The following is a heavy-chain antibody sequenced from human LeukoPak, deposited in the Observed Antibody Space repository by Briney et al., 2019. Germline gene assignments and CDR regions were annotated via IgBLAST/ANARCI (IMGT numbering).Heavy chain of an antibody. CDR3: ASYPRSVSTPPFDY. J-gene: IGHJ4*02. D-gene: IGHD3-3*02. Sequence: ASAKVSCKASGYSFTAQYMHWLRQAPGQGLEWMGWVNPNNGDTKYAQSFLGRVIMTRDTSTTTAYMELSSLRSDDTAVYSCASYPRSVSTPPFDYWGQGTLVIVSS. V-gene: IGHV1-2*02. CDR1: GYSFTAQY. CDR2: VNPNNGDT.